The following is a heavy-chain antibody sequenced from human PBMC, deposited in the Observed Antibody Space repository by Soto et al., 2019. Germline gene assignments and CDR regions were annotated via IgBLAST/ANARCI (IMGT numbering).Heavy chain of an antibody. CDR2: ISGSGGST. CDR3: AKLGGIVVVVAATANWFDP. D-gene: IGHD2-15*01. Sequence: RRLSCAASGFTFSSYAMSWVRQAPGKGLEWVSAISGSGGSTYYADSVKGRFTISRDNSKNTLYLQMNSLRAEDTAVYYCAKLGGIVVVVAATANWFDPWAREPSSPSPQ. CDR1: GFTFSSYA. J-gene: IGHJ5*02. V-gene: IGHV3-23*01.